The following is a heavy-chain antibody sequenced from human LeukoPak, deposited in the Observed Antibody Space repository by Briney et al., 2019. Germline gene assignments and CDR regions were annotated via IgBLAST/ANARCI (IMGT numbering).Heavy chain of an antibody. Sequence: GGSLRLSCAASGFTVSSNYMSWVRQAPGKGLEWVSVIYSGGSTYYADSVKGRFTISRDNSKNTLYLQMNSLRAEDTAVYYCARDSPLEYSSGWYRDYWGQGTLVTVSS. CDR3: ARDSPLEYSSGWYRDY. J-gene: IGHJ4*02. CDR2: IYSGGST. D-gene: IGHD6-19*01. CDR1: GFTVSSNY. V-gene: IGHV3-53*01.